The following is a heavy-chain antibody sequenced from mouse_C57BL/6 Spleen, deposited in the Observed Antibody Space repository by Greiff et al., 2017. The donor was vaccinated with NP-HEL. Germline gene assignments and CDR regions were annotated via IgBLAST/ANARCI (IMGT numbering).Heavy chain of an antibody. V-gene: IGHV1-69*01. CDR3: ARKVVTPYYAMDY. J-gene: IGHJ4*01. CDR1: GYTFTSYW. CDR2: LDPSDSYT. Sequence: QVQLQQPGAELVMPGASVKLSCKASGYTFTSYWMHWVKQRPGQGLEWIGELDPSDSYTNYNQKFKGKSTLTVDKSSSTAYMQLSSLTSEDSAVYYCARKVVTPYYAMDYRGQGTSVTVSS. D-gene: IGHD2-2*01.